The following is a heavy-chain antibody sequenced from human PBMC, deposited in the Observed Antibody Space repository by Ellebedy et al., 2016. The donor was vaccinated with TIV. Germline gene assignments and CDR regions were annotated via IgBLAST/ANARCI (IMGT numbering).Heavy chain of an antibody. CDR2: IKHDESEI. Sequence: GESLKISXAASGFSFSSYWMSWVRQAPGKGPEWVASIKHDESEIYSMDSVKGRFAISRDNAKNSLYLQMNTLRAEDTAVYYCTRARREYASGWDPFDYWGQGTLVTVSS. V-gene: IGHV3-7*01. CDR3: TRARREYASGWDPFDY. D-gene: IGHD6-19*01. CDR1: GFSFSSYW. J-gene: IGHJ4*02.